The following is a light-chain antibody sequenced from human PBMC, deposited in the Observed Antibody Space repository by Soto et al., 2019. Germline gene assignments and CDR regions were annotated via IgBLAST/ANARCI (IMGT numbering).Light chain of an antibody. CDR3: QQSYSTPPWT. J-gene: IGKJ1*01. CDR2: AAS. CDR1: QSISRY. V-gene: IGKV1-39*01. Sequence: DIQMTQSPSSLSASVGDRVTITCRASQSISRYLNWYQQKPGKAPKPLIYAASSLQSGVPSRCSGSGSGTDFTLTISSLQPEDFATYYCQQSYSTPPWTFGQGTKVEIK.